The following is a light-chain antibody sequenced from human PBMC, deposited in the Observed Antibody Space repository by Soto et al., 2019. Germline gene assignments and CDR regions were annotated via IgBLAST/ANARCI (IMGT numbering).Light chain of an antibody. CDR2: GAS. J-gene: IGKJ1*01. Sequence: TALTQPPGTVSLSPGERGTLSCRASQSVSSTYLAWYQQKPGQAPRLLIYGASSRATGIPDRFSGSGSGTDFTLTISRLEPEDFAVYYCQQYGSSPWTFGQGTKVDIK. V-gene: IGKV3-20*01. CDR3: QQYGSSPWT. CDR1: QSVSSTY.